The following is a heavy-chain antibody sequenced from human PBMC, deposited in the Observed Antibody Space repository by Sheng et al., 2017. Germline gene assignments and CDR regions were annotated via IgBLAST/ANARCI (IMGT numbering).Heavy chain of an antibody. J-gene: IGHJ6*02. CDR1: GGSFSGYY. V-gene: IGHV4-34*01. CDR2: INHSGST. Sequence: QVQLQQWGAGLLKPSETLSLTCAVYGGSFSGYYWSWIRQPPGKGLEWIGEINHSGSTNYNPSLKSRVTISVDTSKNQFSLKLSSVTAADTAVYYCARGSTYYDFWSGYYMDYGMDVWGQGTTVTVSS. D-gene: IGHD3-3*01. CDR3: ARGSTYYDFWSGYYMDYGMDV.